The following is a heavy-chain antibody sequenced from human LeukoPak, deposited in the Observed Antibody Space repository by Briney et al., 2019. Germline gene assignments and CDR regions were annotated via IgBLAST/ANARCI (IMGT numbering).Heavy chain of an antibody. CDR2: IYYSGST. D-gene: IGHD4-17*01. J-gene: IGHJ3*02. V-gene: IGHV4-59*08. CDR1: GGSISSYY. CDR3: ARRPDPRSYYGDYVGAFDI. Sequence: PSETLSPTCTVSGGSISSYYWSWIRQPPGKGLEWIGYIYYSGSTNYSPSLKSRVTISVDTSKNQFSLKLSSVTAADTAVYYCARRPDPRSYYGDYVGAFDIWGQGTMVTVSS.